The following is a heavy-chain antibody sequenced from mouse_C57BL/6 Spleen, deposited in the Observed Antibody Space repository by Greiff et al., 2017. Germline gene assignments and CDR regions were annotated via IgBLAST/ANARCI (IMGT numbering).Heavy chain of an antibody. J-gene: IGHJ4*01. CDR1: GYTFTNYW. Sequence: QVQLQQPGAELVKPGASVKLSCKASGYTFTNYWMHWVKQRPGQGLEWIGMIHPNSGSTNYNENFKSKATLTVDKSSSTAYMQLSSLTSEDAAVYYCARERDYAMDDWGQGTSVTVSS. V-gene: IGHV1-64*01. CDR3: ARERDYAMDD. CDR2: IHPNSGST.